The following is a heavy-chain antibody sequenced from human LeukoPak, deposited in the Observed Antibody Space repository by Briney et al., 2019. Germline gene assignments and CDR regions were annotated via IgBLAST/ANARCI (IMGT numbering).Heavy chain of an antibody. Sequence: GGSLRLSCAASGFTLSSYLMSWVRQAPGRGLEWVANINKDGSEETYLDSVKGRFTVSRDNAKNSLFLQMNSLRGDDTAVYYCARSNPNRNALDLWGQGTTVTISS. D-gene: IGHD1-14*01. J-gene: IGHJ3*01. CDR1: GFTLSSYL. CDR2: INKDGSEE. CDR3: ARSNPNRNALDL. V-gene: IGHV3-7*01.